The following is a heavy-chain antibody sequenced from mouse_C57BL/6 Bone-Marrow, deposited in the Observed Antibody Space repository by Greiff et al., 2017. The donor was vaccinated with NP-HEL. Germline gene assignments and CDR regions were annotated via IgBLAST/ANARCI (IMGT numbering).Heavy chain of an antibody. CDR1: GYAFTNYL. Sequence: QVQLQQSGAELVRPGTSVKVSCKASGYAFTNYLIEWVKQRPGQGLEWIGVINPGSGGTNYNEKFKGKATLTADKSSSTAYMQLSSLTSEDSAVYFCARATVKAMDYWGQGTSVTVSS. V-gene: IGHV1-54*01. CDR3: ARATVKAMDY. D-gene: IGHD1-1*01. CDR2: INPGSGGT. J-gene: IGHJ4*01.